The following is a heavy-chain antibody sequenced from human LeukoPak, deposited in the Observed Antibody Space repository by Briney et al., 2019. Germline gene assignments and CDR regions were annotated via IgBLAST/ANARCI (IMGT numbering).Heavy chain of an antibody. CDR3: ASLSTTVTTPDDFDY. J-gene: IGHJ4*02. CDR1: GFTFSSHA. D-gene: IGHD4-17*01. CDR2: ISSSGGST. Sequence: GGSLRLSCAASGFTFSSHAMSWVRQAPGKGLEWVSAISSSGGSTYYADSVKGRFTISRDNSKNTLYLQMNSLRAEDTAVYYCASLSTTVTTPDDFDYWGQGTLVTVSS. V-gene: IGHV3-23*01.